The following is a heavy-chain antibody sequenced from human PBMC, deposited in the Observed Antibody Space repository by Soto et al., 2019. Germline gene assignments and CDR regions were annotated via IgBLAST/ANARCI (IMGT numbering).Heavy chain of an antibody. D-gene: IGHD1-1*01. CDR2: IYHTGST. J-gene: IGHJ4*02. V-gene: IGHV4-59*12. CDR1: GFTFTRYS. CDR3: ARATGTLRSRNCDY. Sequence: VQLVESGGGLVKPGGSLRLSCAASGFTFTRYSMNWVRQAPGKGLEWIGSIYHTGSTYYSKSLRSRLTMSVDTSKSQFSLRLSSVTAADTAVYYCARATGTLRSRNCDYWGQGSLVTVSS.